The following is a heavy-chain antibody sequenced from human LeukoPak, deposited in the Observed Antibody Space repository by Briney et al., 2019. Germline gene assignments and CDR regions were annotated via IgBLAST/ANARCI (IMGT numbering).Heavy chain of an antibody. CDR1: GFTVSSNY. D-gene: IGHD3-9*01. V-gene: IGHV3-66*01. Sequence: GGSLRLSCAASGFTVSSNYMSWVRQAPGKGPEWVSVIYSGGSTYYADSAKGRFTISRDNSKNTLYLQMNSLRAEDTAIYYCARAGVLRYLGDWGQGTLVTVSS. J-gene: IGHJ4*02. CDR3: ARAGVLRYLGD. CDR2: IYSGGST.